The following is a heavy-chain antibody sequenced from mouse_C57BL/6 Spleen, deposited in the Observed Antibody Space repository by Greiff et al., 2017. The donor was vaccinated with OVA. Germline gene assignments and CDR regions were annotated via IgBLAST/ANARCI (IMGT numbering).Heavy chain of an antibody. D-gene: IGHD2-1*01. J-gene: IGHJ3*01. CDR3: ARDGDYGNFLAY. Sequence: EVQGVESGGGLVKPGGSLKLSCAASGFTFSSYAMSWVRQTPEKRLEWVATISDGGSYTYYPDNVKGRFTISRDNAKNNLYLQMSHLKSEDTAMYYCARDGDYGNFLAYWGQGTLVTVSA. CDR1: GFTFSSYA. CDR2: ISDGGSYT. V-gene: IGHV5-4*01.